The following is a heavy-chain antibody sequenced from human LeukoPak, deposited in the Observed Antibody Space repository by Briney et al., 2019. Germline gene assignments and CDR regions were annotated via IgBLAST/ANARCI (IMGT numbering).Heavy chain of an antibody. CDR2: ISGSGGSK. CDR3: AKGGPLRDSSGYYLYFDY. D-gene: IGHD3-22*01. V-gene: IGHV3-23*01. CDR1: GFTFSSYA. Sequence: GGSLRLSCAASGFTFSSYAMSWVRQAPGKGLEWVSAISGSGGSKYYADSVKGRFTISRDNSKNTLYLQMNSLRAEDTAVYYCAKGGPLRDSSGYYLYFDYWGQGTLVTVSS. J-gene: IGHJ4*02.